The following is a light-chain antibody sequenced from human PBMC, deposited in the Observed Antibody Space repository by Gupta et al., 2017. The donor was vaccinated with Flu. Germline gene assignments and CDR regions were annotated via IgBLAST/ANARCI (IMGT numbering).Light chain of an antibody. Sequence: SSELTQPPSVPVPPEQTARITCSGDAFPKQYAYWYQQKPGQAPVLMIYKDSERPSVIPERFSGPSSGTTVTLTISGVQAEDEAYYYCQSADSSGIVVFGGGTKLTVL. V-gene: IGLV3-25*02. CDR3: QSADSSGIVV. CDR2: KDS. J-gene: IGLJ2*01. CDR1: AFPKQY.